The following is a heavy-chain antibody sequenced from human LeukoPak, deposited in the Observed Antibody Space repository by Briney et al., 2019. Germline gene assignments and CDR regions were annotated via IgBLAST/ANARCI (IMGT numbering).Heavy chain of an antibody. CDR2: IKQDGSEK. CDR3: ARALSG. D-gene: IGHD3-3*01. CDR1: GFTFSNYW. Sequence: PGGSLRLSRAVSGFTFSNYWMHWVHQAPGKGLEWVANIKQDGSEKYYVGSVKGRFSISRDNAKNSVYLQMNSLRAEDTAVYYCARALSGWGQGTLVTVSS. V-gene: IGHV3-7*03. J-gene: IGHJ4*02.